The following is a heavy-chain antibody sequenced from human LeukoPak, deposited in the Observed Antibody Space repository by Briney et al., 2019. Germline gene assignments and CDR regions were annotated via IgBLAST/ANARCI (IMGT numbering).Heavy chain of an antibody. V-gene: IGHV3-7*04. CDR3: AGGSGWTTTY. J-gene: IGHJ4*02. CDR1: EFTFSKYW. Sequence: GGSLRLSCAASEFTFSKYWMSWVRQAPGKGLEWVGNIKQDGGEKFYVDSVRGRLTISRDNTKNSLYLQMDSVRVEDTAVYYCAGGSGWTTTYWGQGTLVTVSS. CDR2: IKQDGGEK. D-gene: IGHD3-22*01.